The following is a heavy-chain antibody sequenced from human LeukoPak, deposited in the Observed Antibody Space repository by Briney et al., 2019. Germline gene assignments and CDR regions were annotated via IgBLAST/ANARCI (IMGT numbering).Heavy chain of an antibody. J-gene: IGHJ4*02. Sequence: ASVKVSCKASGYTFTSYAMHWVRQAPGQRLEWMGWINAGNGNTKYSQKFQGRVTITRDTSTSTVYMELSSLRSEDTAVYYCARLSSSSSDDYWGQGTLVTVSS. CDR1: GYTFTSYA. CDR3: ARLSSSSSDDY. CDR2: INAGNGNT. D-gene: IGHD6-13*01. V-gene: IGHV1-3*01.